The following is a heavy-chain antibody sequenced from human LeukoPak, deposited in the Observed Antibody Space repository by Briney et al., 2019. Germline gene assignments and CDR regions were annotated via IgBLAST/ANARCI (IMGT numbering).Heavy chain of an antibody. CDR1: GFTFSSYA. CDR2: ISYDGSNK. J-gene: IGHJ4*02. D-gene: IGHD3-9*01. V-gene: IGHV3-30*04. CDR3: ARDRDYDILTGYFDY. Sequence: GRSLRLSCAASGFTFSSYAMHRVRQAPGKGLAWVAVISYDGSNKYYADSVKGRFTISRDNSKNTLYLQMNSLRAEDTAVYYCARDRDYDILTGYFDYWGQGTLVTVSS.